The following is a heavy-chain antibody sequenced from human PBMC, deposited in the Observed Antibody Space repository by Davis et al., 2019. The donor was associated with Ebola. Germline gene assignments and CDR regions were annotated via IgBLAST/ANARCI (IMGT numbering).Heavy chain of an antibody. V-gene: IGHV3-7*03. CDR3: AKGGSGWPSDYSYGMGV. J-gene: IGHJ6*04. CDR2: IKQDGSEK. D-gene: IGHD6-19*01. Sequence: GGSLRLSCTASGFTFGDYAMSWVRQAPGKGLEWVANIKQDGSEKYYEDSVKGRFTISRDNSKNTLYLQMNSLTVEDTAVYYCAKGGSGWPSDYSYGMGVWGKGTTVTVSS. CDR1: GFTFGDYA.